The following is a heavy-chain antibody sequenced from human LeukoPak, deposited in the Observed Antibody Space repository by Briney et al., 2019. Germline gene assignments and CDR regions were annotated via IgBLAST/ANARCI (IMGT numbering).Heavy chain of an antibody. CDR3: AKGGRKSWWELLDGFDY. V-gene: IGHV3-23*01. CDR1: GFTFSSYA. J-gene: IGHJ4*02. CDR2: ISGSGGST. Sequence: GGSLRLSCAASGFTFSSYAMSWVRQAPGKGLEWVSAISGSGGSTYYADSVKGRFTISRDNSKNTLYLQMNSLRAEDTAVYYCAKGGRKSWWELLDGFDYWGQGTLVTVSS. D-gene: IGHD1-26*01.